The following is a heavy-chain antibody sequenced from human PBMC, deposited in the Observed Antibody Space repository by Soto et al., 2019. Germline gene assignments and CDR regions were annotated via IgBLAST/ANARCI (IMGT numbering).Heavy chain of an antibody. Sequence: GESLKISCAASGFTFSDYYMSWIRQAPGKGLEWVSYISSSGSTIYYADSVKGRFTISRDNAKNSLYLQMNSLRAEDTAVYYCARRWGDYYDSSGYYYFDYWGQGTLVTVSS. J-gene: IGHJ4*02. CDR1: GFTFSDYY. CDR2: ISSSGSTI. V-gene: IGHV3-11*01. CDR3: ARRWGDYYDSSGYYYFDY. D-gene: IGHD3-22*01.